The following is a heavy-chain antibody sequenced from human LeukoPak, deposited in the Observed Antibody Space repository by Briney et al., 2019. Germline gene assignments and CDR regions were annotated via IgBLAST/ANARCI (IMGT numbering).Heavy chain of an antibody. CDR2: IYYSGST. D-gene: IGHD4-17*01. V-gene: IGHV4-59*01. J-gene: IGHJ4*02. CDR1: GGSISSYY. CDR3: ARARGNYGDYALDY. Sequence: PSETLSLTCTVSGGSISSYYWSWIRQPPGKGLEWIGHIYYSGSTNYNPSLKSRVTISVDTSKNQFSLKLGSVTAADTAVYYCARARGNYGDYALDYWAREPWSPSPQ.